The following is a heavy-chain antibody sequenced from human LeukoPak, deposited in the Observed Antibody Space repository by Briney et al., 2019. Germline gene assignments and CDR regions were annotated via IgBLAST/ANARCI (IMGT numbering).Heavy chain of an antibody. J-gene: IGHJ4*02. CDR1: GFTFSTYT. CDR3: ARSRGTTLVTRFDY. CDR2: ISTSGNTI. D-gene: IGHD5-18*01. V-gene: IGHV3-48*02. Sequence: GGSLRLSCAASGFTFSTYTMNWVRQAPGTGLEWVSYISTSGNTIYYADSVKGRFTISRDNAKNSLYLQMNSLRDEDTAVYYCARSRGTTLVTRFDYWGQGTLVTVSS.